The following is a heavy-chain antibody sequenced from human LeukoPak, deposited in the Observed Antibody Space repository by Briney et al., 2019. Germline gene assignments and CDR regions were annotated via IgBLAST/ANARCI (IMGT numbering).Heavy chain of an antibody. V-gene: IGHV1-18*01. J-gene: IGHJ3*02. CDR1: GYTFTSYG. CDR2: VSVFNGNT. CDR3: ASTTLLYEGDAFDI. D-gene: IGHD5/OR15-5a*01. Sequence: ASVKVSCKASGYTFTSYGISWVRQAPGQGLEWMGWVSVFNGNTNYAQKLQGRVTMTTVTSTSKAYMELRSLRSDDTAVYYCASTTLLYEGDAFDIWGQGTMVTVSS.